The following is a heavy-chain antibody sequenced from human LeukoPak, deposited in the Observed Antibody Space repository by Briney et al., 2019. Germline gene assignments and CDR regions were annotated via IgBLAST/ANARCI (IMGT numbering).Heavy chain of an antibody. J-gene: IGHJ3*02. CDR1: GYSFTSYW. V-gene: IGHV5-51*01. Sequence: SGESLKISCKGSGYSFTSYWIGWVRQMPGKGLEWMGIIYPGDSDTGYSPSFQGQVTISADKSISTAYLQWSSLKASDTAMYYCARRSATVVTPEERDAFDIWGQGTMVTVSS. D-gene: IGHD4-23*01. CDR2: IYPGDSDT. CDR3: ARRSATVVTPEERDAFDI.